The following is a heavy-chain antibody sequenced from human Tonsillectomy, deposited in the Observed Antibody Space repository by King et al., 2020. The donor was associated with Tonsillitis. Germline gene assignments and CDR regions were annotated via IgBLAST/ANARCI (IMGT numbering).Heavy chain of an antibody. V-gene: IGHV4-31*03. CDR2: IYYSGTT. Sequence: PLQESGPGLVKPSQTLSLTCTVSGGSISRGGYYWSWIRQHAGKGLEWIGYIYYSGTTYYNPSLKSRLSISVDTSKNQFSLKLSSVTAADTAVYYCAGSGATFDYWGQGILVTVSS. CDR3: AGSGATFDY. D-gene: IGHD2-15*01. J-gene: IGHJ4*02. CDR1: GGSISRGGYY.